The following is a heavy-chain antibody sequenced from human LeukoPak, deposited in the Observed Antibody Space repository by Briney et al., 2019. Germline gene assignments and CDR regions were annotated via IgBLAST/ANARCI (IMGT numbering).Heavy chain of an antibody. CDR2: ISSSSSYI. J-gene: IGHJ3*02. D-gene: IGHD2-2*01. Sequence: AGGSLRLSCAASGFTVSSYSVNWVRQAPGKGLEWVSSISSSSSYIYYADSVKGRFTISRDNAKNSLNLQMNSLRAEDTAVYYCARGGFVVVPAASPRDAFDIWGQGTMVTVSS. V-gene: IGHV3-21*01. CDR1: GFTVSSYS. CDR3: ARGGFVVVPAASPRDAFDI.